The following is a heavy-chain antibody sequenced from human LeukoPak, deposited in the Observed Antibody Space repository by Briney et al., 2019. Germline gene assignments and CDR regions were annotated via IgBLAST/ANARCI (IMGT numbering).Heavy chain of an antibody. CDR2: ISGSGGST. CDR1: GFTFSSYA. V-gene: IGHV3-23*01. Sequence: PGGSLRLSCAASGFTFSSYAMSWVRQAPGKGREWVSAISGSGGSTYYADSVKGRFTISRDNSKNTLYLQMNSLRAEDTAVYYCAKEGESGIAAADRMDVWGQGTTVTVSS. CDR3: AKEGESGIAAADRMDV. J-gene: IGHJ6*02. D-gene: IGHD6-13*01.